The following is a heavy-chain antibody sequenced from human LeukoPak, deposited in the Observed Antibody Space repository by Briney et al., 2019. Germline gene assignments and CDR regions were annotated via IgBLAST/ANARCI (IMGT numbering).Heavy chain of an antibody. CDR1: GFTFDDYT. CDR2: ITWDGGSK. CDR3: AKGKNTGSYLSHVDY. V-gene: IGHV3-43*01. Sequence: GGSLRLSCAASGFTFDDYTMHWVRQAPGKGLEWVSLITWDGGSKYYADSVKGRFTISRDNSKNSLYLQMNSLRTEDTALYYCAKGKNTGSYLSHVDYWGQGTLVTVSS. J-gene: IGHJ4*02. D-gene: IGHD3-10*01.